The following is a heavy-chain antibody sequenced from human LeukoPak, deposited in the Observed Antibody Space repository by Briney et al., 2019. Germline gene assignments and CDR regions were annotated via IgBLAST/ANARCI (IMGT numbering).Heavy chain of an antibody. CDR2: ISYDGSDK. D-gene: IGHD6-19*01. CDR3: ARVLSRYSSGWYFGS. J-gene: IGHJ4*02. Sequence: GGSLRLSCAASGFTFSSYAMHWVRQAPGKGLEWVALISYDGSDKYYADSVKGRFTISRDNSKNTLYLQMNSLRAEDTAVYYCARVLSRYSSGWYFGSWGQGTLVTVSS. V-gene: IGHV3-30*04. CDR1: GFTFSSYA.